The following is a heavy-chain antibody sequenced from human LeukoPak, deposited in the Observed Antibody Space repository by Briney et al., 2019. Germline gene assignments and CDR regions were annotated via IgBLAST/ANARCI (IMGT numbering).Heavy chain of an antibody. Sequence: GGSLRLSCAASGFTFSDYYMSWIRQAPGKGLEWVSYISSSGSTIYYADSVKGRFTISRDNAKNSLYLQMNSLRAEDTAVYYCARDPSQFGSWNYFDYWGQGTLVTVSS. CDR2: ISSSGSTI. CDR1: GFTFSDYY. J-gene: IGHJ4*02. V-gene: IGHV3-11*01. CDR3: ARDPSQFGSWNYFDY. D-gene: IGHD3-10*01.